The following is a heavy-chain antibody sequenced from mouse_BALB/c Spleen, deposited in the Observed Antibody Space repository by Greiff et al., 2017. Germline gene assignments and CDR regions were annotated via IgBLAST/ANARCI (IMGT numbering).Heavy chain of an antibody. CDR1: GYTFTSYT. J-gene: IGHJ4*01. Sequence: QVQLQQSGAELARPGASVKMSCKASGYTFTSYTMHWVKQRPGQGLEWIGYINPSSGYTNYNQKFKDKATLTADKSSSTAYMQLSSLTSEDSAVYYCSYDYDDAMDYWGQGTSVTVSS. CDR3: SYDYDDAMDY. D-gene: IGHD2-4*01. V-gene: IGHV1-4*01. CDR2: INPSSGYT.